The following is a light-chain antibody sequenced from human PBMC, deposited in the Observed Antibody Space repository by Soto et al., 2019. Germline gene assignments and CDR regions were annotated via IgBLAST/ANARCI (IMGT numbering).Light chain of an antibody. CDR1: SSDVGGYNY. CDR3: TSYIRTSAVV. CDR2: EVS. V-gene: IGLV2-14*01. Sequence: QSALTQPASVSGSPGQSITISCTGTSSDVGGYNYVSWYQQHPGKVPKLMIYEVSKRPSGVSNRFSGSKSGNTASLTISGLQAEDEADYYCTSYIRTSAVVFGGRTKLTVL. J-gene: IGLJ2*01.